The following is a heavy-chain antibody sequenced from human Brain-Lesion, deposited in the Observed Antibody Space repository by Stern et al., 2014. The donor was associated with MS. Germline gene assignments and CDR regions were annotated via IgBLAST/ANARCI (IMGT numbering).Heavy chain of an antibody. D-gene: IGHD2-2*01. J-gene: IGHJ6*02. Sequence: VQLVESGPGLVKPSQTLSLSCTVSGGSISSGGYYWSWIRQPAGKGLEWIGRIFNSGSTSYNPSLKIRVTISIATSKNKFSLRLNSMTAADTAVYYCARGRVVPGFQYYATDVWGQGTTVIVSS. V-gene: IGHV4-61*02. CDR3: ARGRVVPGFQYYATDV. CDR2: IFNSGST. CDR1: GGSISSGGYY.